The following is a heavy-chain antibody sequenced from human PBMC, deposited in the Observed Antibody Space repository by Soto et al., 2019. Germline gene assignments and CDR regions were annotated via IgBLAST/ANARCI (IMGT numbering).Heavy chain of an antibody. CDR1: GFTVSSNY. V-gene: IGHV3-53*04. J-gene: IGHJ6*03. Sequence: GGSLRLSCAASGFTVSSNYMSWVRQAPGKGLEWVSVIYSGGSTYYADSVKGRFTISRHNSKNKLYLQMNSLRPEDTAVYYCAREFSQSVDYGDYDGVRGYYYMDVWGKGTTVTVSS. CDR2: IYSGGST. CDR3: AREFSQSVDYGDYDGVRGYYYMDV. D-gene: IGHD4-17*01.